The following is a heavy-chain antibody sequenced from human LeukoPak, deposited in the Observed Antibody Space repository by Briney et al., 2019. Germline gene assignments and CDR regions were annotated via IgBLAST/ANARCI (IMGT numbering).Heavy chain of an antibody. D-gene: IGHD3-22*01. CDR3: ARANFDYYDSSGYHY. V-gene: IGHV1-69*06. Sequence: SVKVSCKASGGTFSSYAISWVRQALGQGLEWMGGIIPIFGAANYAQKFQGRVTITADKSTSTAYMELSSLRSEDTAVYYCARANFDYYDSSGYHYWGQGTLVTVSS. J-gene: IGHJ4*02. CDR1: GGTFSSYA. CDR2: IIPIFGAA.